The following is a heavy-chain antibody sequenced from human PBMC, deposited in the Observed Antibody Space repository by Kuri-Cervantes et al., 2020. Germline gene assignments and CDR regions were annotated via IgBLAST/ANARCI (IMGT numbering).Heavy chain of an antibody. CDR2: IYYSGST. CDR1: GGSISSGGYY. CDR3: ARGNVRYYGSGSYYNLHTWFDP. V-gene: IGHV4-31*03. Sequence: LRLSCTVSGGSISSGGYYWSWIRQHPGKGLEWIGYIYYSGSTYYNPSLKSRVTISVDTSKNQFSLKLSSVTAADTAVYYCARGNVRYYGSGSYYNLHTWFDPWGQGTLVTVSS. J-gene: IGHJ5*02. D-gene: IGHD3-10*01.